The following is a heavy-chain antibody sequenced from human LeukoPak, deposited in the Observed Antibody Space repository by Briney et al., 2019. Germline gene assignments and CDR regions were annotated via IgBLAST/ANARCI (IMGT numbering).Heavy chain of an antibody. CDR1: GYTFTSYG. Sequence: ASVKVSCKASGYTFTSYGISWVRQAPGQGLEWMGWISAYNGNTNYAQKLQGRVTMTTDTSTSTAYMELRSLRSDDTAVYYCAREGDIVVVPAAIRSDYYYYYMDVWGKGTTVTVSS. D-gene: IGHD2-2*01. CDR3: AREGDIVVVPAAIRSDYYYYYMDV. J-gene: IGHJ6*03. V-gene: IGHV1-18*01. CDR2: ISAYNGNT.